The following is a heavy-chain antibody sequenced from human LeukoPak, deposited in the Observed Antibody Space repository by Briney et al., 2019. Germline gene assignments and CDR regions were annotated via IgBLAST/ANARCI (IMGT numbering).Heavy chain of an antibody. Sequence: GSSVKVSCKASGYTFTGYYRHWVRQAPGQGLEWMGWINPKRGGTNYAQRFQGRVTRTRDTSIRTAYMELRRLRSEDTAVYYCARPGRYGSGTLGLIAYWGQGTLVTVSS. J-gene: IGHJ4*02. CDR3: ARPGRYGSGTLGLIAY. CDR2: INPKRGGT. D-gene: IGHD3-10*01. V-gene: IGHV1-2*02. CDR1: GYTFTGYY.